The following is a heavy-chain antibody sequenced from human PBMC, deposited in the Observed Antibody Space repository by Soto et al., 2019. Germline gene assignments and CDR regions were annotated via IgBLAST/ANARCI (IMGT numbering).Heavy chain of an antibody. D-gene: IGHD3-3*01. CDR2: IYYSGST. Sequence: QVQLQESGPGLVKPSETLSLTCTVSGGSISSYYWSGIRQPPGKGLEWIGYIYYSGSTNYNPSLKSRVTISVDTSKNQFSLKLSSVTAADTAVYYCARGYDFWSSYSDAFDIWGQGTMVTVSS. J-gene: IGHJ3*02. CDR1: GGSISSYY. V-gene: IGHV4-59*01. CDR3: ARGYDFWSSYSDAFDI.